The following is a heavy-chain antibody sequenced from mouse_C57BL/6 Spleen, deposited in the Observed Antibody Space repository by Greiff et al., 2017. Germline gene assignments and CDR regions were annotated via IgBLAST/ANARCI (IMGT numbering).Heavy chain of an antibody. V-gene: IGHV5-4*03. J-gene: IGHJ2*01. CDR1: GFTFSSYA. Sequence: EVKVVESGGGLVKPGGSLKLSCAASGFTFSSYAMSWVRQTPEKRLEWVATISDGGSYTYYPDNVKVRFTISRDNAKNNLYLQRSHLKSEDTALYYGSRGRDYYFDDWGQGTTLTVSS. D-gene: IGHD3-3*01. CDR3: SRGRDYYFDD. CDR2: ISDGGSYT.